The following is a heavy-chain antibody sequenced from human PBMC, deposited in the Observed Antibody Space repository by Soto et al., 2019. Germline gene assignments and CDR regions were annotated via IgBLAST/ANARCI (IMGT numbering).Heavy chain of an antibody. V-gene: IGHV3-15*01. CDR3: TTDHSGYDGISWFDP. CDR2: IKSKTDGGTT. J-gene: IGHJ5*02. D-gene: IGHD5-12*01. Sequence: GGSLRLSCAASGFTFSNAWMSWVRQAPGKGLEWVGRIKSKTDGGTTDYAAPVKGRFTISRDDSKNTLYLQMNSLKTEDTAVYYCTTDHSGYDGISWFDPWGQGTLVTVSS. CDR1: GFTFSNAW.